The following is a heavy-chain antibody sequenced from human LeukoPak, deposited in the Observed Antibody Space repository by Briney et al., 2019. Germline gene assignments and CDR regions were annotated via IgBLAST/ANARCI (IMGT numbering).Heavy chain of an antibody. Sequence: PGRSLRLSCTTSGFTFGDYRMNWVRQAPGKGLEWGGIIRGKASGGTTDYAASVKGRFTISRDDSKSIAYLQMSSLKIEDTGVYYCARDLGTTETGDDYWGQGTLVTVSS. J-gene: IGHJ4*02. CDR2: IRGKASGGTT. CDR3: ARDLGTTETGDDY. CDR1: GFTFGDYR. D-gene: IGHD4-17*01. V-gene: IGHV3-49*04.